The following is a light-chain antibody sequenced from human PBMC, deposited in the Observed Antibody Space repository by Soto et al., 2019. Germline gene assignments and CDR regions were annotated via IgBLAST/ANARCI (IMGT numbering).Light chain of an antibody. CDR3: QQYNNWWT. CDR2: GAS. J-gene: IGKJ1*01. V-gene: IGKV3-15*01. Sequence: EIVMSQSPATLSVSPGERATLSCRASQSVSSNLAWYQQKPGQAPSLLIYGASTRATGTPARFSGSGSGTEFTLTISSLQSEDFAVYYCQQYNNWWTFGQGTKVDI. CDR1: QSVSSN.